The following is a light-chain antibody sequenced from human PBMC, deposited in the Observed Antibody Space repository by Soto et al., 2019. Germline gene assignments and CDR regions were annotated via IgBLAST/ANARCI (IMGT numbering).Light chain of an antibody. CDR3: QQYETFSGT. Sequence: DIQMTQSPSTLSGSVGDRGTVTCRASQSVSGWLAWYQQKPGEAPKLLIYDASALPRGVPSRFSGSGSGTKFTLTIASLQPDDFATYYCQQYETFSGTFGPGTKVDIK. CDR1: QSVSGW. V-gene: IGKV1-5*01. J-gene: IGKJ1*01. CDR2: DAS.